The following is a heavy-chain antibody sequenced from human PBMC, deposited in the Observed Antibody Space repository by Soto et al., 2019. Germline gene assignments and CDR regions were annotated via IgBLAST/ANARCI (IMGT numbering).Heavy chain of an antibody. J-gene: IGHJ4*01. CDR1: GLNFINAW. CDR3: CKDLPLPAGGVIAH. Sequence: DVQLVESGGGLVKPGGSLRLSCAASGLNFINAWMTWVRQAPGKGLEWVGHIKSKPDGGTAEYAASVKGRFVISREDSKDTVYLQMDSLKSEDTAVYYCCKDLPLPAGGVIAHWGQGTLVTVSS. D-gene: IGHD3-16*02. CDR2: IKSKPDGGTA. V-gene: IGHV3-15*01.